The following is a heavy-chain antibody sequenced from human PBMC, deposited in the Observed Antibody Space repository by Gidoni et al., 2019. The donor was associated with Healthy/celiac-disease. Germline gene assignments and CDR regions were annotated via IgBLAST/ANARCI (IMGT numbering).Heavy chain of an antibody. CDR1: GGSFSGYY. Sequence: QVQLQQWGAGLLKPSETLSLTCAVYGGSFSGYYWSWIRQPPGKGLEWIGEINHSGSTNYNPSLKSRVTISVDTSKNQFSLKLSSVTAADTAVYYCARGLSPQTRRGYSYLSSYYGMDVWGQGTTVTVSS. CDR2: INHSGST. CDR3: ARGLSPQTRRGYSYLSSYYGMDV. J-gene: IGHJ6*02. D-gene: IGHD5-18*01. V-gene: IGHV4-34*01.